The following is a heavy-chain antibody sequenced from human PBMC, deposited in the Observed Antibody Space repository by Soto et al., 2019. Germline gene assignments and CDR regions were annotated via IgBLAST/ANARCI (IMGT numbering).Heavy chain of an antibody. V-gene: IGHV3-15*01. Sequence: VGSLRLSCAASGFTFSNVWLSWVRQGPGKGLEWLGRIKSRTGNETTDYASPARGRFIISRDDSKNMLYLQLNSLKSEDTGVYYWGKVLTQDNSWFDCWGQGTSVTFRS. D-gene: IGHD3-9*01. CDR1: GFTFSNVW. CDR2: IKSRTGNETT. J-gene: IGHJ4*02. CDR3: GKVLTQDNSWFDC.